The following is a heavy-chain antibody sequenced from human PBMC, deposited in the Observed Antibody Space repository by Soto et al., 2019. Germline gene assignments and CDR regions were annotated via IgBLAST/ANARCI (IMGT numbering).Heavy chain of an antibody. J-gene: IGHJ4*02. CDR3: AKDRSPPAARYGDYGGVGYYFDY. CDR2: IGGSYGTT. V-gene: IGHV3-23*01. CDR1: GADFRNSA. Sequence: GGSLRLSCEVSGADFRNSAKSWVRQAPGKGLEWVAGIGGSYGTTDYADSVKGRFTISRDTSKNTVYLQMNSLRAEDTAVYYCAKDRSPPAARYGDYGGVGYYFDYWGQGTLVTVSS. D-gene: IGHD4-17*01.